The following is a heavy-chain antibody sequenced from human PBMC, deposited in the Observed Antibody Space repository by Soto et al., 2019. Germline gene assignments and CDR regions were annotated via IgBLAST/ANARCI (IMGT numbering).Heavy chain of an antibody. J-gene: IGHJ6*02. V-gene: IGHV4-4*02. CDR1: GGPITTTIW. Sequence: QVQLQESGPGLVKPSETLSLTCTVSGGPITTTIWWAWVRLPPGKGLEWIGELHHDGTTNYNPSLESRMTMSLDKSNNHFPLKLTSVTAADTAIYYCATQTISYTWGVWGRGTTVTVSS. D-gene: IGHD3-16*01. CDR3: ATQTISYTWGV. CDR2: LHHDGTT.